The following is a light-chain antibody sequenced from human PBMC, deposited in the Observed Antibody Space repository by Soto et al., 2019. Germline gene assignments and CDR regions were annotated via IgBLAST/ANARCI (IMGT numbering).Light chain of an antibody. V-gene: IGLV2-23*01. J-gene: IGLJ2*01. CDR2: EGS. CDR3: CAYAGIMI. CDR1: SSDVGSYNL. Sequence: QSALTQPASVSGSPGQSITISCTGTSSDVGSYNLVSWYQQHPGKAPKLMIYEGSKRPSGVSNRFSGSKSGNTASLTISGAQAEAEADYYCCAYAGIMIFGGGTKVTVL.